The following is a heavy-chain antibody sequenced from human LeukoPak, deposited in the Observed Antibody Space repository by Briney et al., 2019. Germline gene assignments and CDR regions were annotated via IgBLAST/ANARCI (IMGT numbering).Heavy chain of an antibody. Sequence: GGSLRLSCAASGFTFSSYGMHWVRQAPGKGLEWVAVISYDGSNKYYADSVKGRFTISRVNSKNTLYLQMNSLRAEDTAVYYCAKDPKKLEQDYYYGMDVWGQGTTVTVSS. V-gene: IGHV3-30*18. CDR1: GFTFSSYG. D-gene: IGHD1/OR15-1a*01. CDR2: ISYDGSNK. CDR3: AKDPKKLEQDYYYGMDV. J-gene: IGHJ6*02.